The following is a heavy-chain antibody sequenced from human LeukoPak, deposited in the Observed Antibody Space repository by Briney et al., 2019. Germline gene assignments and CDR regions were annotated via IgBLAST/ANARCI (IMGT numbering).Heavy chain of an antibody. CDR1: GGSFSGYY. J-gene: IGHJ5*02. CDR2: LNHSGST. Sequence: SETLSLTCAVYGGSFSGYYWSWIRQPPGKGLEWIGELNHSGSTNYNPSLKSRVTISVDTSKNQFSLKLSSVTAADTAVYYCARGYIVVVVAATLVGNWLDPWGQGTLVTVSS. V-gene: IGHV4-34*01. D-gene: IGHD2-15*01. CDR3: ARGYIVVVVAATLVGNWLDP.